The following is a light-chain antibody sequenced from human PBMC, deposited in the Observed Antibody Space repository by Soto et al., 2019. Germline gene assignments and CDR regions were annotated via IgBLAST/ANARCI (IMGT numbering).Light chain of an antibody. Sequence: TQSPSTLSASVGDTVTVTCRASQSVSNNYLAWYQQKPGQAPRLLIYGASNRATGIPDRFSGSGSGTDFTLTISRLEHEDFAVYYCQQYCSSGTFGEGTKVDIK. CDR2: GAS. CDR1: QSVSNNY. V-gene: IGKV3-20*01. CDR3: QQYCSSGT. J-gene: IGKJ4*02.